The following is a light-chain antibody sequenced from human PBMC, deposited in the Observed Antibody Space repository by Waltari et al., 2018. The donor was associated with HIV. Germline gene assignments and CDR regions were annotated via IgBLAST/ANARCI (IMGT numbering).Light chain of an antibody. CDR1: PKVRTY. J-gene: IGKJ1*01. Sequence: DIQMTQSPRSLSVSVGETVTFTCQSSPKVRTYVNCYQQTFGRPPRLLIFSASSLQSGVSSRFSGRGSETDFTLTIKNLQPEDFATYYCEQNYDFTRTFGQGTTVG. CDR2: SAS. V-gene: IGKV1-39*01. CDR3: EQNYDFTRT.